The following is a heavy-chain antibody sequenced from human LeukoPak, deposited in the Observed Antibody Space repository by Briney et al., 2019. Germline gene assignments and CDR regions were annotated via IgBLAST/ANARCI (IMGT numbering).Heavy chain of an antibody. Sequence: GGSLRLSCAASGFTFSSYEMNWVRQAPGKGLEWVSHISSGGSTIYYADSVKGRFTISRDNAKKSLYLQMNSLRAEDTAVYYCARGEGYQLLDAFDIWGQGTMVAVSS. CDR1: GFTFSSYE. CDR3: ARGEGYQLLDAFDI. CDR2: ISSGGSTI. V-gene: IGHV3-48*03. J-gene: IGHJ3*02. D-gene: IGHD2-2*01.